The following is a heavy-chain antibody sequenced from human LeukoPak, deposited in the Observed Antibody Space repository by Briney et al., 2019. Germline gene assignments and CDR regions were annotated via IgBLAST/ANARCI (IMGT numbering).Heavy chain of an antibody. J-gene: IGHJ4*02. CDR2: ISSSSSYI. Sequence: GGSLRLSCAASGVTFSSYSMNWVRQAPGKGLEWVSSISSSSSYIYYGDSAKGRFTISRDNAKNSLYLQMNSLRAEDTAVYYCARASSGSYYNGFDYWGQGTLVTVSS. CDR1: GVTFSSYS. CDR3: ARASSGSYYNGFDY. V-gene: IGHV3-21*01. D-gene: IGHD3-10*01.